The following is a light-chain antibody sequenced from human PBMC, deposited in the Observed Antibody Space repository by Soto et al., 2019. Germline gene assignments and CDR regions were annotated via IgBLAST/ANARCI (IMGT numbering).Light chain of an antibody. CDR1: SSDVGGHNY. Sequence: QSVLTQPASVSGSPGQSITISCTGTSSDVGGHNYVSWYQQHPGKAPKLMIYDVTNRPSGVSNRFSGSKSGNTASLTISGLQGEDEADYYCSSYTSSTTYVFGAGTKLTVL. CDR3: SSYTSSTTYV. V-gene: IGLV2-14*01. CDR2: DVT. J-gene: IGLJ1*01.